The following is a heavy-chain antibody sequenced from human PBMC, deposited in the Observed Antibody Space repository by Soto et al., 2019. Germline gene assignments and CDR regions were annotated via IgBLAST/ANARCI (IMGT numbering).Heavy chain of an antibody. CDR2: ISYDGSNK. J-gene: IGHJ6*02. V-gene: IGHV3-30*18. CDR3: AKDSSGYSYGRAFRQNVMDV. CDR1: GFTFSSYG. Sequence: GGSLRLSCAASGFTFSSYGMHWVRQAPGKGLEWVAVISYDGSNKYYADSVKGRFTISRDNSKNTLYLQMNSLRAEDTAVYYCAKDSSGYSYGRAFRQNVMDVWGQGTTVTVSS. D-gene: IGHD5-18*01.